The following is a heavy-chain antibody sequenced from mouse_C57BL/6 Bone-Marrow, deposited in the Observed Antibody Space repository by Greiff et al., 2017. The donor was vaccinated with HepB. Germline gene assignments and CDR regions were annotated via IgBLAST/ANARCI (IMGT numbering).Heavy chain of an antibody. CDR3: TGSFTTGNWYFDV. Sequence: EVQLVESGGGLVQPGGSMKLSCAASGFTFSDAWMDWVRQSPEKGLEWVAEIRNKANNHATYYAESVKGRFTISRDDSKSSVYLQMNSLRAEDTGIYYCTGSFTTGNWYFDVWGTGTTVTVSS. CDR2: IRNKANNHAT. D-gene: IGHD1-1*01. V-gene: IGHV6-6*01. CDR1: GFTFSDAW. J-gene: IGHJ1*03.